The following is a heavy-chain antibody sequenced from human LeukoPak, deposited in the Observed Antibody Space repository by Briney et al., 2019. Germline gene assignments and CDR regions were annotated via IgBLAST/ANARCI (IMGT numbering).Heavy chain of an antibody. CDR2: ISSSSSTI. D-gene: IGHD3-10*01. CDR1: GFTFSSYS. Sequence: GGSLRLSCAASGFTFSSYSMNWVRQAPGKGLEWVSYISSSSSTIYYADSVKGRFTISRDNAKNSLYLQMNRLRAEDTAVYYCARAKLWFGELLYFDYWGQGTLVTVSS. V-gene: IGHV3-48*01. CDR3: ARAKLWFGELLYFDY. J-gene: IGHJ4*02.